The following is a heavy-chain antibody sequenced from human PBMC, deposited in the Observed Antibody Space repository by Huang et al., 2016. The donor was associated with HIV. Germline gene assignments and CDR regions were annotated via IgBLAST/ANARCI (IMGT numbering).Heavy chain of an antibody. Sequence: QVQLQQWGAGLLKPSETLSLTCAVYGGSFSGYYWGWLRQSPGKGLEWIGESKHSGSTNYNPSLNSLLTISVDTSKNQFSLKLSAVTAADTAVYYCARERMMSWLDDHDAFDIWGQGTMVTVSS. CDR3: ARERMMSWLDDHDAFDI. D-gene: IGHD1-1*01. V-gene: IGHV4-34*01. CDR2: SKHSGST. J-gene: IGHJ3*02. CDR1: GGSFSGYY.